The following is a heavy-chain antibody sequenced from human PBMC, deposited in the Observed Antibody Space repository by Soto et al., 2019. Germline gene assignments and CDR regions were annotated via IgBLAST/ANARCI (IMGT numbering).Heavy chain of an antibody. CDR1: GYTFTSYG. Sequence: QVQLVQSGAEVKKPGASVKVSCKASGYTFTSYGISWVRQAPGQGLEWMGWISAYNGNTNYAQKLQGRVTMTTDTSTRTAYMELRSLRSDDTAVYYCARDPPSYGLPRYYYGMDVWGQGTTVTVSS. D-gene: IGHD5-18*01. J-gene: IGHJ6*02. CDR3: ARDPPSYGLPRYYYGMDV. V-gene: IGHV1-18*01. CDR2: ISAYNGNT.